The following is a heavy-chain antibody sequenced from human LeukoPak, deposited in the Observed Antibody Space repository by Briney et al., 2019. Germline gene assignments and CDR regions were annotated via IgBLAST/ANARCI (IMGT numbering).Heavy chain of an antibody. Sequence: GASVKVSCKACGYTFTGYYMHWVRQAPGQGLEWMGWINPNSGGTNYAQKFQGRVTMTRDTSISTAYMELSRLRSDDTAVYYRARGAAGYYYYMDVWGKGTTVTVSS. CDR1: GYTFTGYY. CDR2: INPNSGGT. CDR3: ARGAAGYYYYMDV. V-gene: IGHV1-2*02. J-gene: IGHJ6*03. D-gene: IGHD6-25*01.